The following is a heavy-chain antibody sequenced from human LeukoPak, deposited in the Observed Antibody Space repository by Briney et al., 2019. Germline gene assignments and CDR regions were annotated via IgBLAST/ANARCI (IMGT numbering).Heavy chain of an antibody. V-gene: IGHV4-59*01. CDR2: IYYSGST. J-gene: IGHJ4*02. D-gene: IGHD3-9*01. CDR3: ARAGDWLSPFDY. Sequence: SETLSLTCTVSGGSISSYFWSWIRQPPGKGLEWIGYIYYSGSTNYNPSLKSRVTISVDTSKNQFSLKLSSVTAADTAVYYCARAGDWLSPFDYWGQGTLVTVSS. CDR1: GGSISSYF.